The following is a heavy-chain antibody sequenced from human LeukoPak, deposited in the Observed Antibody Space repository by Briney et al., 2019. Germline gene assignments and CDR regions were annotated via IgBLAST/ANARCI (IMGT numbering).Heavy chain of an antibody. Sequence: PGGSLRLSCAASGFTLSHYYMTWIRQAPGKGLEWVSSISSSSSYIYYADSVKGRFTISRDNAKNSLYLQMNSLRAEDTAVYYCARGYYYGSGSYFDYWGQGTLVTVSS. CDR3: ARGYYYGSGSYFDY. CDR1: GFTLSHYY. D-gene: IGHD3-10*01. V-gene: IGHV3-11*06. CDR2: ISSSSSYI. J-gene: IGHJ4*02.